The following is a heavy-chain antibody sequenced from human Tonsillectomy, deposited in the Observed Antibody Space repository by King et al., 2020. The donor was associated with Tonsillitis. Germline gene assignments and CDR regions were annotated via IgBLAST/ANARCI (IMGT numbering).Heavy chain of an antibody. D-gene: IGHD3-10*01. CDR3: AKESWFGQDFDY. CDR2: ISYDGSNK. Sequence: VQLVPSGGGVVQPGRSLRLSCAASGFTFSSYGMHWVRQAPGKGLEWVAVISYDGSNKYYADSVKGRFTISRDNSKNTLYLQMNSLRAEDTAVYYCAKESWFGQDFDYWGQGTLVIVSS. CDR1: GFTFSSYG. J-gene: IGHJ4*02. V-gene: IGHV3-30*18.